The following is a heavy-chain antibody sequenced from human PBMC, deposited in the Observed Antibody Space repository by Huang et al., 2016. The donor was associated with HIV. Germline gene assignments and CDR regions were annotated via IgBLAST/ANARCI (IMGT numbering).Heavy chain of an antibody. V-gene: IGHV3-30*18. CDR3: AKPSGDYEFFDF. CDR2: ISNDGRRK. D-gene: IGHD4-17*01. Sequence: QVHLEESGGGVVQPGRPLRLSCTASGFMFCTFGIDWVRQAPGKRLEWVAGISNDGRRKYYVDSVKGRFTSSRDNSKNIVYLQMNNLRPEDTAVYYCAKPSGDYEFFDFWGQGTVVTVSS. J-gene: IGHJ4*02. CDR1: GFMFCTFG.